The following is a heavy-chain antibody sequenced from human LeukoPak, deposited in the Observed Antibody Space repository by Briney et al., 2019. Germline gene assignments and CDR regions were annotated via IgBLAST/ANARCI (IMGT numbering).Heavy chain of an antibody. Sequence: SVKVSCKASGGTFSSYAISWVRQAPGQGLEWMGGIIPIFGTANYAQKFQGRVTITADKSTSTAYMELSSLRTEDTAVYYCARDALRYFDWLYYWGQGTLVTVSS. CDR2: IIPIFGTA. CDR3: ARDALRYFDWLYY. CDR1: GGTFSSYA. D-gene: IGHD3-9*01. V-gene: IGHV1-69*06. J-gene: IGHJ4*02.